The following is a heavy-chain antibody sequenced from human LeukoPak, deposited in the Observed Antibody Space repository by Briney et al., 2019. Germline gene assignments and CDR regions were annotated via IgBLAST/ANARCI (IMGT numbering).Heavy chain of an antibody. V-gene: IGHV3-9*01. D-gene: IGHD2-2*01. CDR1: GFTFDDYA. Sequence: GRSLRLSCAASGFTFDDYAMHWVRHAPGKGMEWVSGISWDSGSIIYADSVKGRFTIYRDNGKNSLYLQMNSLRAEDTALYYCAKGRDKYQLLSKNWFDPWGQGTLVTVSS. CDR3: AKGRDKYQLLSKNWFDP. CDR2: ISWDSGSI. J-gene: IGHJ5*02.